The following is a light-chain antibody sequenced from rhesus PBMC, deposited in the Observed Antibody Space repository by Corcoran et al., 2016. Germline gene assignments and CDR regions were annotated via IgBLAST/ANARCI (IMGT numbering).Light chain of an antibody. CDR3: SCFAASNSFV. J-gene: IGLJ6*01. Sequence: QAALTQPRSVSASPGQSVTISCTGTSNDIGANKYVSWYRQPPGSAPKVLIYEVSKRALGVSARYSGAKSGNTASLTISGLQAEDEADYDCSCFAASNSFVFGSGTKLTVL. CDR2: EVS. V-gene: IGLV2-32*02. CDR1: SNDIGANKY.